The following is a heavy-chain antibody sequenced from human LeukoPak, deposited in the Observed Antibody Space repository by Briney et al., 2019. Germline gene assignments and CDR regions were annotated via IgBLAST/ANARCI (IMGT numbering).Heavy chain of an antibody. V-gene: IGHV4-61*02. CDR1: GGSISSGSYY. CDR2: IYTSGST. J-gene: IGHJ4*02. CDR3: ARVSYGDSYYFDY. D-gene: IGHD4-17*01. Sequence: SQTLSLTCTVSGGSISSGSYYWSWIRQPAGKGLEWIGRIYTSGSTNYNPSLKSRVTISVDTSKNQFSLKLSFVTAADTAVYYCARVSYGDSYYFDYWGQGTLVTVSS.